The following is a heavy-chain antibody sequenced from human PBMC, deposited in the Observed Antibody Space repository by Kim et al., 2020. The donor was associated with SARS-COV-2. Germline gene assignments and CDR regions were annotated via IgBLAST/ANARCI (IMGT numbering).Heavy chain of an antibody. CDR3: ARGRYDSDAYHSLL. J-gene: IGHJ1*01. V-gene: IGHV4-31*03. D-gene: IGHD3-22*01. CDR2: TYYSGNT. CDR1: GGSITSGGYY. Sequence: SETLSLTCTVSGGSITSGGYYWTWIRQHPGKGLEWIGYTYYSGNTNYNPSLKTRVIISVDTSKKQFSLKLDSLTAADTAVYFCARGRYDSDAYHSLLWG.